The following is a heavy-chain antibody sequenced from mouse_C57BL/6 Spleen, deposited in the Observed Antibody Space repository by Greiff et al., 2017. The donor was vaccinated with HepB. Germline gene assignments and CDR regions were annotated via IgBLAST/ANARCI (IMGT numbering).Heavy chain of an antibody. Sequence: VQLQQSGPELVKPGASVKLSCKASGYTFTSYDINWVKQRPGQGLEWIGWIYPRDGSTKYNEKFKGKATLTVDTSSSTAYMELHSLTSEDSAVYFCARALYDYDEGYAMDYWGQGTSVTVSS. CDR1: GYTFTSYD. J-gene: IGHJ4*01. D-gene: IGHD2-4*01. CDR3: ARALYDYDEGYAMDY. V-gene: IGHV1-85*01. CDR2: IYPRDGST.